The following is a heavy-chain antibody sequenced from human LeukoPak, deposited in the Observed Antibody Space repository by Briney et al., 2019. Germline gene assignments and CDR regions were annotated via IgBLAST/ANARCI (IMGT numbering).Heavy chain of an antibody. V-gene: IGHV3-23*01. CDR1: GFTFSSYA. D-gene: IGHD3-10*01. CDR2: ISGSGGST. J-gene: IGHJ3*02. Sequence: HPGGSLRLSCAASGFTFSSYAMSWVRQAPGKGLEWVSAISGSGGSTYYADSVKGRFTISRDNSKNTLYLQMNSLRAEDTAVYYCALTSSGSYYNDDAFDIWGQGTMVTVSS. CDR3: ALTSSGSYYNDDAFDI.